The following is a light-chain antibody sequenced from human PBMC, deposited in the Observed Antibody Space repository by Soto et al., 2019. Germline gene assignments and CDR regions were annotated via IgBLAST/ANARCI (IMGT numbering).Light chain of an antibody. J-gene: IGLJ1*01. CDR3: CSYAGFSAVV. CDR1: SRDIGSYNL. CDR2: EGN. V-gene: IGLV2-23*03. Sequence: QSVKSHPASVSWSPGHSITISCTGTSRDIGSYNLVSWYQQHPGKAPKLMIYEGNKRPSGVSNRFSASKSGNTASLTISGLQAEEEGDYYCCSYAGFSAVVFGSGTKATVL.